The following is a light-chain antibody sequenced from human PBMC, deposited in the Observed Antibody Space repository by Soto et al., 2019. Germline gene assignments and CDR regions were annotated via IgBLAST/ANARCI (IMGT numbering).Light chain of an antibody. CDR1: SGYSNYK. J-gene: IGLJ2*01. CDR2: VGTGGIVG. V-gene: IGLV9-49*01. CDR3: GADHGSGSNFVV. Sequence: QAVVTQPPSASASLGASVTLTCTLSSGYSNYKEDWYQQRPGKGPRFVMRVGTGGIVGSKGDGIPDRFSVLGSGLNRYLTIKNIQEEDESDYHCGADHGSGSNFVVFGGGTKLTVL.